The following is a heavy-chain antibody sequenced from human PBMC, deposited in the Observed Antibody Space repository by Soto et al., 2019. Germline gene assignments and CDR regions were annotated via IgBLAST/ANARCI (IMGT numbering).Heavy chain of an antibody. D-gene: IGHD1-1*01. Sequence: ASVKVSCKVSGYTLTELSMHWVRQAPGKGLEWMGGFDPEDGETIYAQKFQGRVTMTEDTSTDTAYMELSSLRSEDTAVYYCATGPTNDYYYYYMDVWGKGTTVTVSS. CDR3: ATGPTNDYYYYYMDV. V-gene: IGHV1-24*01. CDR2: FDPEDGET. CDR1: GYTLTELS. J-gene: IGHJ6*03.